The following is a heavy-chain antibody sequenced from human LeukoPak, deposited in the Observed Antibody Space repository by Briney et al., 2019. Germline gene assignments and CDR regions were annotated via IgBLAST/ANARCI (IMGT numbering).Heavy chain of an antibody. CDR3: ARVTGVRWYYFDY. V-gene: IGHV4-61*02. CDR1: GGSISSSNYY. Sequence: PSETLSLTCSVSGGSISSSNYYWSWIRQPAGKGLEWIGRIYTSESTYYNPSLKSRVTISVDTSKNQFSLKLSSVTAADTAVYYCARVTGVRWYYFDYWGQGTLVTVSS. J-gene: IGHJ4*02. D-gene: IGHD7-27*01. CDR2: IYTSEST.